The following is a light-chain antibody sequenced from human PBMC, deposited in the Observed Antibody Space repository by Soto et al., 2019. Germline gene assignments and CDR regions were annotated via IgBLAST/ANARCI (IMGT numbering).Light chain of an antibody. V-gene: IGLV2-14*01. CDR1: SSDVGSYDH. Sequence: QSVLTQPASVSGSPGQSITISCSGTSSDVGSYDHVAWYQQFPGKTPKLMIYEVSNRPSGVSSRFSGSKSGNTASLTISGLQAEDEADYYCISYTGSSTSYAFGCGTKLTVL. CDR3: ISYTGSSTSYA. CDR2: EVS. J-gene: IGLJ1*01.